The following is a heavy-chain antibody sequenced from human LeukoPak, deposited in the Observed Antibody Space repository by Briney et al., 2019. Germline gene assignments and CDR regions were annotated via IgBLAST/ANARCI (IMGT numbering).Heavy chain of an antibody. Sequence: GGSLRLSCAASGFTFSDYCMSWIRQAPGKGLERVSYISSSGGTIYYADSVKGRFTISRDNAKNSLYLQMNSLRAEDTAVYYCARGKDGYKRGYPLGFDYWGQGILVTVSS. D-gene: IGHD5-24*01. J-gene: IGHJ4*02. CDR3: ARGKDGYKRGYPLGFDY. CDR2: ISSSGGTI. CDR1: GFTFSDYC. V-gene: IGHV3-11*01.